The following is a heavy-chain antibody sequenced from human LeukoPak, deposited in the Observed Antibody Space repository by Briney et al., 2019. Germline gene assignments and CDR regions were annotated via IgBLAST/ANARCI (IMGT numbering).Heavy chain of an antibody. Sequence: PSETLSLTCTVSGGSTNSYYWSWIRQPPGKGLEWIGNIYNSGTTNYNPSLKSRVTISVETSKNQFSLKLSSVTAADTAVYYCASSYDILTGYYPLNAFDIWGQGTMVTVSS. D-gene: IGHD3-9*01. CDR3: ASSYDILTGYYPLNAFDI. CDR1: GGSTNSYY. V-gene: IGHV4-59*12. J-gene: IGHJ3*02. CDR2: IYNSGTT.